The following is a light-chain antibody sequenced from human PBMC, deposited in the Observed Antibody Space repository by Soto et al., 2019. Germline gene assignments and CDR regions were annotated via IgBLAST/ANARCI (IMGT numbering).Light chain of an antibody. CDR2: EVS. J-gene: IGLJ1*01. Sequence: QSALTQPASVSGSPGQSITISCTGTSSDVGGYNYVSWYQQHPGKAPKLMIYEVSNRPSGVSNRFSGSKSGNTASLTISGLQAEDEADYYCSSYTSSSTPFYVFGTGTKHTVL. CDR3: SSYTSSSTPFYV. V-gene: IGLV2-14*01. CDR1: SSDVGGYNY.